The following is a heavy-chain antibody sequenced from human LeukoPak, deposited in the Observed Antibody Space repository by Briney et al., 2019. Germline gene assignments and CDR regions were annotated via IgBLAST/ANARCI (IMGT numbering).Heavy chain of an antibody. Sequence: PGRSLRLSCAASGFTFSSYGMHWVRQAPGKGLEWVAVISYDGSNKYYADSVKGRFTISRDNSKNTLYLQMNSLRAEDTAVYYCAKDPDSSGWSRTYYYYMDVWGKGTTVTVSS. CDR2: ISYDGSNK. CDR3: AKDPDSSGWSRTYYYYMDV. V-gene: IGHV3-30*18. J-gene: IGHJ6*03. D-gene: IGHD6-19*01. CDR1: GFTFSSYG.